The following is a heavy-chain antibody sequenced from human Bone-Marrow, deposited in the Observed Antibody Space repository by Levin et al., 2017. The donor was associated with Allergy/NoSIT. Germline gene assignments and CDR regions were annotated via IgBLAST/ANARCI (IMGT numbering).Heavy chain of an antibody. CDR3: ARIPESFDWVFVFDF. J-gene: IGHJ4*02. CDR2: ISRTSGTI. D-gene: IGHD3-9*01. V-gene: IGHV3-48*01. CDR1: GFTFSTYS. Sequence: GESLKISCAASGFTFSTYSLSWVRQAPGKGLEWVSYISRTSGTIYYTDSVKGRFTISRDNAKNSLYLQMNSLRAEDTAVYYCARIPESFDWVFVFDFWGQGTLVTVSS.